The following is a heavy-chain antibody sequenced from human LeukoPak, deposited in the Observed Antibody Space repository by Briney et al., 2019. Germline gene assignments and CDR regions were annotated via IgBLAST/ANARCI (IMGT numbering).Heavy chain of an antibody. Sequence: GGSLRLSCAASGFTFSSYAMSWVRQAPGKGLEYVSAISSNGGSTYYANSVKGRFTISRDNSKNTLYLQMGSLRAEDMAVYYCARGRYKLGSYFDYWGQGTLVTVSS. D-gene: IGHD1-1*01. CDR2: ISSNGGST. CDR1: GFTFSSYA. V-gene: IGHV3-64*01. CDR3: ARGRYKLGSYFDY. J-gene: IGHJ4*02.